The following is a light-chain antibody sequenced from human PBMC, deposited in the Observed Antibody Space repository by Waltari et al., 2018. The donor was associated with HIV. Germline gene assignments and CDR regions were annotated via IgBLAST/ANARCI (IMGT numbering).Light chain of an antibody. CDR2: DNN. V-gene: IGLV1-51*01. J-gene: IGLJ3*02. CDR1: SSNIGNTY. Sequence: QSVLPQPPSVSAAPGQKVTISCSGRSSNIGNTYVSWYQQLPRTAPKLLIYDNNKRPSGMPDRFSGSKSGTSATLGITGLQTGDEADYYCGAWDNSLSAWVLGGGTQLTVL. CDR3: GAWDNSLSAWV.